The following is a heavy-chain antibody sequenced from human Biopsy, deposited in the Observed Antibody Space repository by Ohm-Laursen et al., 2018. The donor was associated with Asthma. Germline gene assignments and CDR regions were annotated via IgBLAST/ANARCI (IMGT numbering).Heavy chain of an antibody. CDR3: ARLADCSGGACYSYGWFDP. CDR1: GGSIRSHD. V-gene: IGHV4-59*11. D-gene: IGHD2-15*01. CDR2: VSHTGST. J-gene: IGHJ5*02. Sequence: SETLSLTCTVSGGSIRSHDWTWIRLPPGKGLEYIGDVSHTGSTNYNPSLKSRVTMSLDTSKSQFSLRLTSVIPADTAVYYCARLADCSGGACYSYGWFDPWGQGTRVTVSS.